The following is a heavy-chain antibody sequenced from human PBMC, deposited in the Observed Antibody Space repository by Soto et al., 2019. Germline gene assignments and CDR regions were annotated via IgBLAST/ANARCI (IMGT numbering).Heavy chain of an antibody. CDR2: INHTGGT. J-gene: IGHJ5*02. Sequence: SETLSLTCTVSDGSISSRSNYWNWIRQPPGKGLEWIGEINHTGGTHYNPSLKRRVTMSVDTSKNQFSLRLSSVTAADTAIYYCATRITVFGLLIPPFDPWGQGTQVTVSS. CDR3: ATRITVFGLLIPPFDP. V-gene: IGHV4-39*07. D-gene: IGHD3-3*01. CDR1: DGSISSRSNY.